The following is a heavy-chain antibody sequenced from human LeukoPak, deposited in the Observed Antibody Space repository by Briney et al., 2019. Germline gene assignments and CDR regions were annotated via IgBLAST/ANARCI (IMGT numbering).Heavy chain of an antibody. D-gene: IGHD5-12*01. CDR2: ISSNGGST. V-gene: IGHV3-64*04. CDR3: ARVDYSNWFDP. Sequence: GGSLRLSCSASGFTFSSYAMHWVRQAPGKGLEYVSAISSNGGSTYYADSVKGRFTISRDSSKNTLYLQMNSLRVEDTAVYYCARVDYSNWFDPWGQGTLVTVSS. J-gene: IGHJ5*02. CDR1: GFTFSSYA.